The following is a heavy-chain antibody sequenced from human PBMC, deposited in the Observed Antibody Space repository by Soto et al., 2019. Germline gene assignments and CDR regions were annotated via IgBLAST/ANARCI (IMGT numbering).Heavy chain of an antibody. CDR3: ARDRGVAPPVAGNTHYYYYMDV. CDR2: ISAYNGNT. D-gene: IGHD6-19*01. J-gene: IGHJ6*03. V-gene: IGHV1-18*01. CDR1: GYSFTNYG. Sequence: QDQLVQSGGEVKKPGASVKVSCKASGYSFTNYGITWVRQAPGQGFEWMGWISAYNGNTNYAQKFQGRVTMTTDAATSTAYLEFRSLRSDDPAVYYCARDRGVAPPVAGNTHYYYYMDVWGKGTTVTV.